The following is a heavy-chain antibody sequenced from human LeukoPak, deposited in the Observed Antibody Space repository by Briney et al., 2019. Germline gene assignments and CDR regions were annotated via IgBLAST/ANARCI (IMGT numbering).Heavy chain of an antibody. CDR2: INSDGSTT. J-gene: IGHJ3*02. CDR3: ARESIGTAAGAFDI. Sequence: GGSLRLSCAASGFTFNSYWMHWVRQAPGKVLVWVSRINSDGSTTSYADSVKGRFTISRDNAKNTLYLQMNSLRAEDTAVYYCARESIGTAAGAFDIWGQGTMVTVSS. D-gene: IGHD6-13*01. V-gene: IGHV3-74*01. CDR1: GFTFNSYW.